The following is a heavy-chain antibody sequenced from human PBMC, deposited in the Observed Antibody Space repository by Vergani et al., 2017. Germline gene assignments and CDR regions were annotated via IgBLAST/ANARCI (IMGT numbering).Heavy chain of an antibody. V-gene: IGHV3-30*18. CDR3: AKDLGKQWLGYGMDV. CDR1: GFTSSYYG. Sequence: QVHLVESGGGVVQPGRSLRLSCVVSGFTSSYYGMHWVRQAPGKGLEWVAVISYDGTQKYYADSVKGRFTISRDNSKSTLYLQMNSLRTEDTAVYYCAKDLGKQWLGYGMDVWGQGTTVTVSS. D-gene: IGHD6-19*01. CDR2: ISYDGTQK. J-gene: IGHJ6*02.